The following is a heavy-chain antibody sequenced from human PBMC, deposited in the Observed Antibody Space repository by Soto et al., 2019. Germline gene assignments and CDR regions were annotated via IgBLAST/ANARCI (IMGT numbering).Heavy chain of an antibody. Sequence: EVQLLESGGGLVQPGGSLRLSCAASGFTFSSYAMRWVRQAPVKGLEWVSAISGSGDCTYYADSVNGRFTISRYNSKNTLYLHMNSLRAEDTAVYYCARRGSRSYYDYWGQGTLVTVSS. CDR1: GFTFSSYA. D-gene: IGHD3-10*01. V-gene: IGHV3-23*01. CDR3: ARRGSRSYYDY. CDR2: ISGSGDCT. J-gene: IGHJ4*02.